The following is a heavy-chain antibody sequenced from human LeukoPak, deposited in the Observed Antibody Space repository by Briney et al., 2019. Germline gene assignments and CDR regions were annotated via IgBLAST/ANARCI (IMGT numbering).Heavy chain of an antibody. Sequence: PWETLSLTCTVSGVSISNNYFYWAWIRQPPGKGLELIGYSGSTFYNSSLKSRVTISADTSQNQFSLSLTSVTAADTAVYYCATLGLLRGAGFNLATHFDYWGQGTLVAVSS. J-gene: IGHJ4*02. CDR3: ATLGLLRGAGFNLATHFDY. D-gene: IGHD1-26*01. CDR2: YSGST. CDR1: GVSISNNYFY. V-gene: IGHV4-39*01.